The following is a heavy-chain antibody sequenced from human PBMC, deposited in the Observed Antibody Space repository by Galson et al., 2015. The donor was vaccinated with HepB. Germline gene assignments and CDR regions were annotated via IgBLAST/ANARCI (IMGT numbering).Heavy chain of an antibody. CDR2: INPSGGST. V-gene: IGHV1-46*01. Sequence: QSGAEVKKPGASVKASCKASGYTFTSYYMHWVRQAPGQGLEWMGIINPSGGSTSYAQKFQGRGTMTRDTSTSTVYMELSSLRSEDTAVYYCARGVPMIVVVITHWFDPWGQGTLVTASS. D-gene: IGHD3-22*01. CDR1: GYTFTSYY. J-gene: IGHJ5*02. CDR3: ARGVPMIVVVITHWFDP.